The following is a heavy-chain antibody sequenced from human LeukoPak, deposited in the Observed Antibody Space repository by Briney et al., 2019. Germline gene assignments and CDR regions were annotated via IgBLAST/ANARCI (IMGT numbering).Heavy chain of an antibody. Sequence: PGGSLTLSCAASGITFTSAWMMWVRQAPGKGLEWVGRIKSKIDGGTTDYAAPVKGRFTISRDDSKNTLYLQMNSLKTEDTAVYYCTTADYGDYEWDAFDIWGQGTMVTVSS. CDR2: IKSKIDGGTT. CDR1: GITFTSAW. CDR3: TTADYGDYEWDAFDI. J-gene: IGHJ3*02. D-gene: IGHD4-17*01. V-gene: IGHV3-15*01.